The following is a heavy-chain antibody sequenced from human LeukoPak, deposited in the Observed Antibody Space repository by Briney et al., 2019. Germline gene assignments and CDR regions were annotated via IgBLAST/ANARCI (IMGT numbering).Heavy chain of an antibody. CDR2: ICYNGNT. CDR1: GGSISSSGYY. J-gene: IGHJ4*02. CDR3: ARDGGTVTHFDY. Sequence: SETLSLTCTVSGGSISSSGYYWSWIRQRPGKGLEWVGYICYNGNTYYNPSLKSRIAISVDTSENQFSLRLTSVTAADTAVYYCARDGGTVTHFDYWGQGTLVTVSS. D-gene: IGHD4-17*01. V-gene: IGHV4-31*03.